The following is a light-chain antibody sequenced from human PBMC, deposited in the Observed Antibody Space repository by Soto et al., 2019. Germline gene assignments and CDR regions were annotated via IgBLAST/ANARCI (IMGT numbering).Light chain of an antibody. Sequence: QSVLTQPPSASGTPGQTVTISCSGSRSNIGTNTLNWYQQFPGTAPKLLISTSNRRPSGVRDRFSASKSGISASLAISGLQSGDEADYYCAAWDDSLNVVAFGGGTKLTVL. CDR1: RSNIGTNT. J-gene: IGLJ2*01. CDR2: TSN. CDR3: AAWDDSLNVVA. V-gene: IGLV1-44*01.